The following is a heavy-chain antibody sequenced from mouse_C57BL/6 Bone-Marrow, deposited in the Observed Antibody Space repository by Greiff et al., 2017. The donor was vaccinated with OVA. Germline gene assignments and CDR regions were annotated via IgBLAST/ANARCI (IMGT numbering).Heavy chain of an antibody. CDR2: ISSGSSTI. CDR1: GFTFSDYG. J-gene: IGHJ2*01. CDR3: AKLTGGFDY. D-gene: IGHD4-1*01. Sequence: EVKLMESGGGLVKPGGSLKLSCAASGFTFSDYGMHWVRQAPEKGLEWVAYISSGSSTIYYADTVKGRFTISRDNAKNTLFLQMTSLRSEDTAMYYCAKLTGGFDYWGQGTTLTVSS. V-gene: IGHV5-17*01.